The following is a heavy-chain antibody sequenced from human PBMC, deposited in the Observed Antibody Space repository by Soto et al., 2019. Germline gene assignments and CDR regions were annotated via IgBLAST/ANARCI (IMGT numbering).Heavy chain of an antibody. CDR2: ISAYIGMT. Sequence: GASVKVSCKASGYTFLSYGISWVRQAPGQGLEWMGWISAYIGMTNYAQKFQGRVTMTADTSTSTAYMELSCLRSEDTAVYYCARGCKRISIFGVVITSNYYYGMDVWGQGTTVTVSS. J-gene: IGHJ6*02. CDR1: GYTFLSYG. CDR3: ARGCKRISIFGVVITSNYYYGMDV. D-gene: IGHD3-3*01. V-gene: IGHV1-18*01.